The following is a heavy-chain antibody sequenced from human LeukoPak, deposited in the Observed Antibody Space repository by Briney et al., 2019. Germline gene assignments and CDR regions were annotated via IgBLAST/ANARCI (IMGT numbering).Heavy chain of an antibody. CDR1: GGSISSYY. V-gene: IGHV4-59*08. CDR3: ARQRTGYSYGWVDY. D-gene: IGHD5-18*01. CDR2: IYYSGST. J-gene: IGHJ4*02. Sequence: KASETLSLTCTVSGGSISSYYWSWIRQPPGKGLEWIGYIYYSGSTNYNPSLKSRVTISVDTSKNQFSLKLSSVTAADTAVYYCARQRTGYSYGWVDYWGQGTLVTVSS.